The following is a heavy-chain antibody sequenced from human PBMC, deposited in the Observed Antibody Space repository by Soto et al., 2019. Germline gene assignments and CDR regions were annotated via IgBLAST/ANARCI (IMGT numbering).Heavy chain of an antibody. CDR3: ARSLAGTYGTHFDY. D-gene: IGHD6-19*01. V-gene: IGHV1-69*13. J-gene: IGHJ4*02. Sequence: SVKVSCKASGGTFSSYAISWVRQAPGQGLEWMGGIIPIFGTANYAQKFQGRVTITADESTSTAYMELSSLRSEDTAVYYCARSLAGTYGTHFDYWGQGTLVTVSS. CDR1: GGTFSSYA. CDR2: IIPIFGTA.